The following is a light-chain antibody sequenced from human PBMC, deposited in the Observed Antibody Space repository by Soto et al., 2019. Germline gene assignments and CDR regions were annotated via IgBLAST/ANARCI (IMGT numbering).Light chain of an antibody. CDR1: QSISNW. CDR2: KAS. J-gene: IGKJ1*01. V-gene: IGKV1-5*03. Sequence: DIQMTQSPSTLSASVGDRVTITCRASQSISNWLAWYQQKPGKATILLIYKASSLQSGVPSRFSGSGSGTEFTLTISSLQPDDFATYYCQQYNSYWTFGQGTKVDIK. CDR3: QQYNSYWT.